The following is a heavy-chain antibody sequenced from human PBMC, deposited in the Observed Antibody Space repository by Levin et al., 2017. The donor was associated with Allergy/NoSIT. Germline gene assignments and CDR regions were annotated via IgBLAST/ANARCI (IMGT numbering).Heavy chain of an antibody. CDR3: ARDRTLRSGGTTYYYGMDV. CDR2: FYYDGTT. Sequence: SCTVSGGSISSYYWSWVRQSPGKGLEWIGYFYYDGTTNYSPSLKTRVTIPGDTSKNQLSLKVNSVTAADTAVYYCARDRTLRSGGTTYYYGMDVWGQGTTVTVSS. J-gene: IGHJ6*02. D-gene: IGHD2-15*01. V-gene: IGHV4-59*01. CDR1: GGSISSYY.